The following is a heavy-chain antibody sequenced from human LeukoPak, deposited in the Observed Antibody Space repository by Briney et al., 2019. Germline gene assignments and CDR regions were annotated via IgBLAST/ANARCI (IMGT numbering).Heavy chain of an antibody. CDR2: ISPYSGNT. D-gene: IGHD2-15*01. V-gene: IGHV1-18*01. CDR3: AREGYCSGGSCYSGIIDY. CDR1: GYTFITYG. J-gene: IGHJ4*02. Sequence: ASVKVSCKASGYTFITYGIAWVRQAPGQELEWVGWISPYSGNTNYAEKLQGRVTMTTDTSTSTAYMELRSLRSDDTAVYHCAREGYCSGGSCYSGIIDYWGQGTLVTVSS.